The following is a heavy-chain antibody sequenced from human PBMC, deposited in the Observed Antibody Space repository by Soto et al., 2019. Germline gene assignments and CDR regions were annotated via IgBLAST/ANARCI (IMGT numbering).Heavy chain of an antibody. J-gene: IGHJ4*02. CDR3: TKSYYYDNSGSYHGGPSDYFDY. V-gene: IGHV3-23*01. D-gene: IGHD3-22*01. Sequence: PWGLMRLSCTASGFTFRSHAMSWVRQAPGKGLEWVSTISGSGISTYYADSVKGRFTISRDNPKNTLFLQMHSLRDEDTAIYYCTKSYYYDNSGSYHGGPSDYFDYWGQGTLVTVSS. CDR2: ISGSGIST. CDR1: GFTFRSHA.